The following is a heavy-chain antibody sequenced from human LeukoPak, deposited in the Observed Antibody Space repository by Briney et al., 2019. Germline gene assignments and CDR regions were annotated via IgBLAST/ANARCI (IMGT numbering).Heavy chain of an antibody. Sequence: SETLSLTCAVDGGSFSGYYWSWIRQPPGKGLEWMGEINHSGSTNYNPSLKSRVTISVDTSKNQFSLKLSSVTAADTAVYYCARAEIKLYNQRRYYFDYWGQGTLVTVSS. CDR3: ARAEIKLYNQRRYYFDY. CDR2: INHSGST. J-gene: IGHJ4*02. V-gene: IGHV4-34*01. D-gene: IGHD3-16*02. CDR1: GGSFSGYY.